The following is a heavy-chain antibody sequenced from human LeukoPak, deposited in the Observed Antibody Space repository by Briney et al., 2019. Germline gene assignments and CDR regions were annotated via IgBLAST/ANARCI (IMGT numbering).Heavy chain of an antibody. CDR3: ARDPNYDFWSGYYVGMDV. J-gene: IGHJ6*02. V-gene: IGHV3-11*01. Sequence: GGSLRLSCAASGXXXXDYXXSXXRQAXXXXXXXXXXXXXXXSTIYYADSVKGRFTISRDNAKNSLYLQMNSLRAEDTAVYYCARDPNYDFWSGYYVGMDVWGQGTTVTVSS. CDR1: GXXXXDYX. D-gene: IGHD3-3*01. CDR2: XXXXXSTI.